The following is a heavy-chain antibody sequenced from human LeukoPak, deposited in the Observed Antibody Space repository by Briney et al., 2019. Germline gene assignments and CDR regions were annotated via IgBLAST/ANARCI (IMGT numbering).Heavy chain of an antibody. CDR1: GYTLTELS. Sequence: ASVKVSCKVSGYTLTELSMHWARQAPGKGLEWMGGFDAEDGETICAQKFQGRVTMTEDTSTDTAYMELSSLRSEDTAVYYCATGDLRGYSYGLSFDYWGQGTLVTVSS. CDR3: ATGDLRGYSYGLSFDY. J-gene: IGHJ4*02. D-gene: IGHD5-18*01. CDR2: FDAEDGET. V-gene: IGHV1-24*01.